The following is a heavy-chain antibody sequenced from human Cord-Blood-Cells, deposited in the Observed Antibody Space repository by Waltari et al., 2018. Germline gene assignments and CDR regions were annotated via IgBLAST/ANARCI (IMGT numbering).Heavy chain of an antibody. CDR3: ARDYGDPVYAGWYFDL. Sequence: QVQLVQSGAEVKKPGASVTVSCKASGYTFTSYDINWVRQATGQGLEWMGVIIPIFGTANYAQKFQGRVTITADESTSTAYMELSSLRSEDTAVYYCARDYGDPVYAGWYFDLWGRGTLVTVSS. CDR2: IIPIFGTA. J-gene: IGHJ2*01. D-gene: IGHD2-8*01. V-gene: IGHV1-69*01. CDR1: GYTFTSYD.